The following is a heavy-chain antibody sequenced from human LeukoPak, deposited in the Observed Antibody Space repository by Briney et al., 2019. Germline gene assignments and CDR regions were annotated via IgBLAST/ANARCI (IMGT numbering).Heavy chain of an antibody. J-gene: IGHJ5*02. CDR2: ISSTGGNT. D-gene: IGHD3-10*01. Sequence: PGGSLRLSCAASGFTISSCAMSWVRQAPGKGLEWVSAISSTGGNTYYADSVKGRFTISRDNSKNTLYLQMNSLRADDTAVYYCAKDFSLGSHNWFDPWGQGTLVTVSS. CDR3: AKDFSLGSHNWFDP. CDR1: GFTISSCA. V-gene: IGHV3-23*01.